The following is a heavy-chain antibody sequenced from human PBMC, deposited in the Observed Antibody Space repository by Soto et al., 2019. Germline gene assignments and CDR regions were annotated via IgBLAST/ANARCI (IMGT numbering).Heavy chain of an antibody. J-gene: IGHJ5*02. CDR3: APRFTMVRGVKQYNWFDP. V-gene: IGHV1-18*01. CDR1: GYTFTSYG. Sequence: ASVKVSCKASGYTFTSYGISWVRQAPGQGLEWMGWISAYNGNTNYAQKLQGRVTMTTDTSTSTAYMELRSLRSDDTAVYYCAPRFTMVRGVKQYNWFDPWGQGTLVTVSS. CDR2: ISAYNGNT. D-gene: IGHD3-10*01.